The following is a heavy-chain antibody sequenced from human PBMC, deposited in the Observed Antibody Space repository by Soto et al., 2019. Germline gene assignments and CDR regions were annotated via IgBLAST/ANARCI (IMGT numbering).Heavy chain of an antibody. CDR3: ARDDNWNYGMDV. V-gene: IGHV4-59*01. J-gene: IGHJ6*02. D-gene: IGHD1-20*01. CDR2: IYYSGST. Sequence: TSETLSLTCTVSGGSISSYYWSWIRQPPGKGLEWIGYIYYSGSTNYNPSLKSRVTISVDTSKNQFSLKLSSVTAADTAVYYCARDDNWNYGMDVWGQGTTVTVSS. CDR1: GGSISSYY.